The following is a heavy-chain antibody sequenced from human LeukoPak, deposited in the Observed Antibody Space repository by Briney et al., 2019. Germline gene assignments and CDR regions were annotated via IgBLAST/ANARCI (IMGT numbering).Heavy chain of an antibody. J-gene: IGHJ2*01. CDR2: INSEGTST. CDR3: VRDVAGYFDL. Sequence: PGGSLGLSCAASGFTFSSYWMHWVRQAPGKGLVWVSRINSEGTSTSYADSVKGRFTISRDNAKNTVYLQMNSLRAEDTAVYYCVRDVAGYFDLWGRDNVVTVSS. V-gene: IGHV3-74*01. CDR1: GFTFSSYW. D-gene: IGHD2-21*01.